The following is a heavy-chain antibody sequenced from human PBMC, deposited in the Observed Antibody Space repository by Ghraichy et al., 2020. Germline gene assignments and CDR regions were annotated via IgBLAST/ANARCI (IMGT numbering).Heavy chain of an antibody. CDR1: VGSFSDDY. CDR3: ARARRAAAGRGLDN. V-gene: IGHV4-34*01. J-gene: IGHJ4*02. D-gene: IGHD6-13*01. CDR2: INDSGTT. Sequence: SETLSLTCAVYVGSFSDDYWSWIRQPPGKGLEWIGEINDSGTTNYNPSLKSRVTISVDSSRRQFSLSVISVTAADTAVYYCARARRAAAGRGLDNWDQGALVTVTS.